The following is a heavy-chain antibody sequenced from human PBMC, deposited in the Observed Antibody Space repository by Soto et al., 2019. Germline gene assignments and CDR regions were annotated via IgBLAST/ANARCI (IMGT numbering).Heavy chain of an antibody. CDR3: ARVVLTHHWFDP. V-gene: IGHV4-30-2*01. Sequence: QLQLQESGSGLVKPSQTLSLTCAVSGCSISSGGYSWSWIWQPPGKGLEWIGYIYHSGSTYYNPSLKSRVTISVDRSKNQFSLKLSSVTAADTAVYYCARVVLTHHWFDPWGQGTLVTVSS. CDR1: GCSISSGGYS. J-gene: IGHJ5*02. CDR2: IYHSGST. D-gene: IGHD1-20*01.